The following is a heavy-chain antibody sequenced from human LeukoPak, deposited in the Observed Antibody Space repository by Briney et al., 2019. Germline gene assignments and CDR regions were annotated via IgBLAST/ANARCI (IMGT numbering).Heavy chain of an antibody. J-gene: IGHJ5*02. D-gene: IGHD3-16*02. Sequence: SETLSLTCTVCGGSISSSSYYWGWIRQPPGKGRVWIGSIYYSGSTYYNPSLKSRVTISVDTSKNQFSLKLSSVTAADTAVYYCAKRSLGGVIVIPSWFDPWGQGTLVTVSS. CDR2: IYYSGST. CDR1: GGSISSSSYY. CDR3: AKRSLGGVIVIPSWFDP. V-gene: IGHV4-39*01.